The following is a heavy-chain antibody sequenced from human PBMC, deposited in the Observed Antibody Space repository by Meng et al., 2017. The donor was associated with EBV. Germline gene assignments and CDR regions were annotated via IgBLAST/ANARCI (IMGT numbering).Heavy chain of an antibody. D-gene: IGHD6-19*01. Sequence: VQLVGAGGGVIQPGGSLCLSCASSRFTVRSNYMSWVRQGPGKGLEWVSVIYSGGSTYYADSVKGRFTIYRDNSKNTLYLQMNSLRAEDTAVYYCARDSGGFDYWGQGTLVTVSS. CDR3: ARDSGGFDY. CDR1: RFTVRSNY. J-gene: IGHJ4*02. CDR2: IYSGGST. V-gene: IGHV3-53*01.